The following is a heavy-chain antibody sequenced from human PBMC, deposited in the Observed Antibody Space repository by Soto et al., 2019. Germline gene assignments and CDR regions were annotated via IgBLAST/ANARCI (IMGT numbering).Heavy chain of an antibody. V-gene: IGHV1-2*02. Sequence: ASVKVSCKASGYTFTGYYMHWVRQAPGQGLEWMGWINPNSGGTNYEQMFQGRVTMTRDTSISTAYMELSRLRSDDTAVYYCASDLVFTQRVVILDYWGQGTLVTVSS. J-gene: IGHJ4*02. D-gene: IGHD3-22*01. CDR2: INPNSGGT. CDR3: ASDLVFTQRVVILDY. CDR1: GYTFTGYY.